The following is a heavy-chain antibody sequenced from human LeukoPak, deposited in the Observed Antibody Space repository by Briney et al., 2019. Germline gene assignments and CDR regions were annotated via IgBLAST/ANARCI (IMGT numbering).Heavy chain of an antibody. J-gene: IGHJ4*02. D-gene: IGHD5-12*01. CDR2: ISAYNGNT. CDR3: ARVLMGGYSGHEYFDY. V-gene: IGHV1-18*01. Sequence: ASVKVSCQASDYTFTSYGISWVRQAPGQGLEWMGWISAYNGNTNYAQKLQGRVTMTTDTSTSTAYMELRSLRSDDTAVYYCARVLMGGYSGHEYFDYWGQGTLVTVSS. CDR1: DYTFTSYG.